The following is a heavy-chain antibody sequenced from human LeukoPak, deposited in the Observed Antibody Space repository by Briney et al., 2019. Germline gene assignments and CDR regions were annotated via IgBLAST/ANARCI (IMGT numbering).Heavy chain of an antibody. V-gene: IGHV1-18*01. Sequence: ASVKLSCKASGYTFTTYRLTWVRQAPGQGLEWMGWYSGFNDDTNYAQKFQGRVIMTTDKSTSTAYLELRSLTPDDTAVYYCARLSYEGEGQWGQGTLVIVSS. CDR1: GYTFTTYR. CDR3: ARLSYEGEGQ. J-gene: IGHJ4*02. D-gene: IGHD3-16*01. CDR2: YSGFNDDT.